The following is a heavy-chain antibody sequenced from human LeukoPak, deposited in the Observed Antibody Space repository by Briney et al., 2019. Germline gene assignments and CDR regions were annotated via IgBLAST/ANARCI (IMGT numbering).Heavy chain of an antibody. D-gene: IGHD6-13*01. CDR2: INHSGST. J-gene: IGHJ4*02. Sequence: SETLSLTCAVYGGSFSGYYWSWIRQPPGKGLEWIGEINHSGSTNYNPSLKSRVTISVDTSKNQFSLKLSSVTAADTAVYYCARAAAAGSPYFDYWGQGTLVTVSS. CDR1: GGSFSGYY. CDR3: ARAAAAGSPYFDY. V-gene: IGHV4-34*01.